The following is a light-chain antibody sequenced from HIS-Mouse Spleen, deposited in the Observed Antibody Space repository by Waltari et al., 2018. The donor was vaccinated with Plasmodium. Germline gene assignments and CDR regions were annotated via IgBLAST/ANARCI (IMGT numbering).Light chain of an antibody. CDR1: SSDVGGYNY. CDR2: EVS. V-gene: IGLV2-8*01. CDR3: SSYAGSNNLV. Sequence: QSALTQPPSASGSPGQSVTISCTGTSSDVGGYNYVSWSQQHPGKAPNLMIYEVSKRPSGVPDRFSGSKSGNTASLTVSGLQAEDEADYYCSSYAGSNNLVFGGGTKLTVL. J-gene: IGLJ2*01.